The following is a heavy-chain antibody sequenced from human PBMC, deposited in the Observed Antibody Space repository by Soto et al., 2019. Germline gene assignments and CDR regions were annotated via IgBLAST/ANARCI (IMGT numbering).Heavy chain of an antibody. CDR1: GFTFSSYG. Sequence: QVQLVESGGGVVQPGRSLRLSCAASGFTFSSYGMHWVRQAPGKGLEWVAVIWYDGSNKYYADSVKGRFTISRDNSKNTLYLQMNSLRDEDTAVYYCARDSITLRWDGSGSQENWFDPWGQGTLVTVSS. CDR2: IWYDGSNK. V-gene: IGHV3-33*01. CDR3: ARDSITLRWDGSGSQENWFDP. D-gene: IGHD3-10*01. J-gene: IGHJ5*02.